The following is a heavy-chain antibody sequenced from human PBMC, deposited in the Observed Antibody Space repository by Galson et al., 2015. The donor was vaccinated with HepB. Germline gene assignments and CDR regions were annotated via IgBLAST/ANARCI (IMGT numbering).Heavy chain of an antibody. Sequence: CAISGDSVSSNSAAWSWIRQSPSRGLEWLGRTYYRSKWYNDYAVSVKSRITINPDTSKNQFSLQLNSVTPEDTAVYYCAKGSNYVECGDYEYFDYWGQGTLVTVSS. D-gene: IGHD4-17*01. CDR2: TYYRSKWYN. CDR3: AKGSNYVECGDYEYFDY. CDR1: GDSVSSNSAA. V-gene: IGHV6-1*01. J-gene: IGHJ4*02.